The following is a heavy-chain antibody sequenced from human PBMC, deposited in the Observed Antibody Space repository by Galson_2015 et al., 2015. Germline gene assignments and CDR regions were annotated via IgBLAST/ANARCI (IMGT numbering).Heavy chain of an antibody. CDR2: ISSSGSTI. V-gene: IGHV3-11*01. CDR3: ARSIAAARNLFDY. J-gene: IGHJ4*02. D-gene: IGHD6-13*01. CDR1: GFTFSDYY. Sequence: SLRLSCAASGFTFSDYYMSWIRQAPGKGLEWVSYISSSGSTIYYADSVKGRFTISRDNAKNSLYLQMNSLRAEDTAVYYCARSIAAARNLFDYWGQGTLVTVSS.